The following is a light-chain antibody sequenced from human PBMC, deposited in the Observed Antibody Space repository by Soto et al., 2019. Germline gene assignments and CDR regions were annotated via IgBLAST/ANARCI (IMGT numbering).Light chain of an antibody. V-gene: IGKV3-20*01. CDR3: QQYGSSRLT. CDR2: GAS. J-gene: IGKJ1*01. CDR1: RSVSSSY. Sequence: EIVLTQSPGTLSLSPGERATLSCRASRSVSSSYLARYQQKPGQAPRNLIYGASRRASGIPDRFSGSGSRKEFTLTISRLEPEDFAVYYCQQYGSSRLTFCQGTKVEIK.